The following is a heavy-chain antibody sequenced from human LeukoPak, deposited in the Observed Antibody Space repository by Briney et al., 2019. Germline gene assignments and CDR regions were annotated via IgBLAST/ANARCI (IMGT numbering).Heavy chain of an antibody. D-gene: IGHD3-22*01. V-gene: IGHV3-23*01. CDR1: GLTFSGFA. J-gene: IGHJ3*01. CDR2: ISGSGSTT. CDR3: AKGGRWDYYDSSH. Sequence: GGSLRLSCAASGLTFSGFAMTWVRQAPGKGLEWVSGISGSGSTTYYADSVKGRFTISRDNSKNTLYLQMNSLRVEDTAIYYCAKGGRWDYYDSSHWGQGTMVTVSS.